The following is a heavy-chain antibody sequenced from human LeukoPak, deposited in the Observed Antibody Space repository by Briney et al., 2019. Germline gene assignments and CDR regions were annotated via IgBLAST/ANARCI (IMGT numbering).Heavy chain of an antibody. Sequence: KASQTLSLTCTVSGGSISSGGYYWSWIRQHPGKGLEWIGYIYYSGSTYYNPSLKSRVTISVDTSKNQFSLKLSSVTAADTAVYYCARHKTEKQWLVPLDYWGQGTLVTVSS. CDR3: ARHKTEKQWLVPLDY. V-gene: IGHV4-31*03. CDR2: IYYSGST. D-gene: IGHD6-19*01. CDR1: GGSISSGGYY. J-gene: IGHJ4*02.